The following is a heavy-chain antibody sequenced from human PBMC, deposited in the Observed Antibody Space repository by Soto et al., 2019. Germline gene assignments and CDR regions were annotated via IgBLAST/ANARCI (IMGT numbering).Heavy chain of an antibody. CDR3: ARSSTLDLDCSSNSCYHYFDY. D-gene: IGHD2-2*01. CDR1: GGTFSSYA. J-gene: IGHJ4*02. V-gene: IGHV1-69*01. CDR2: FIPIFGTA. Sequence: QVQLVQSGAEVKKPESSVKVSCKASGGTFSSYAISWVRQAPGQGLEWMGGFIPIFGTANYAQKFQGRVTSTADESTSTGYMELSSLRSEDTAVYYCARSSTLDLDCSSNSCYHYFDYWGQGTLVTVS.